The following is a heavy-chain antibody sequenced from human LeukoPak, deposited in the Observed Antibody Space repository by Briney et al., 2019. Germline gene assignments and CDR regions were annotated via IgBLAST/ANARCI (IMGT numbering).Heavy chain of an antibody. CDR3: ARDPVLLWFGESETGDAFDI. V-gene: IGHV4-59*12. J-gene: IGHJ3*02. D-gene: IGHD3-10*01. Sequence: PSETLSLTCTVSGGSISSYYWSWIRQPPGKGLEWIGNIHYSGTTYYNPSLKSRVTISVDTSENHFSLKLSSVTAADTAVYYCARDPVLLWFGESETGDAFDIWGQGTMVSVSS. CDR1: GGSISSYY. CDR2: IHYSGTT.